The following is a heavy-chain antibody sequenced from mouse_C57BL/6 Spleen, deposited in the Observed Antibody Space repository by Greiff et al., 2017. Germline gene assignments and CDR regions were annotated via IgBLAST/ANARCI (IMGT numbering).Heavy chain of an antibody. D-gene: IGHD1-1*01. V-gene: IGHV1-78*01. Sequence: QVQLQQSDAELVKPGASVKISCKVSGYTFTDHTIHWMKQTPEQGLEWIGYIYPRDGSTKSNEKFKGKATLTADKSSSTDYMQLNSLTSEDSAVYFCASPYYYGSSSNYFDYWGQGTTLTVAS. J-gene: IGHJ2*01. CDR3: ASPYYYGSSSNYFDY. CDR1: GYTFTDHT. CDR2: IYPRDGST.